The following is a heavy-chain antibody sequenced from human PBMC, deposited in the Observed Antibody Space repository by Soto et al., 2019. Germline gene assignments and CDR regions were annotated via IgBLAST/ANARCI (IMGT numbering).Heavy chain of an antibody. CDR3: ARDFCGGDCSDDYYYYAMDV. CDR2: VFYNGST. CDR1: GGSVSSGSYY. Sequence: SETLSLTCIVSGGSVSSGSYYWSWIRQPPGKGLEWIGYVFYNGSTNYNPSLRSRVSISVDASKNQFSLKLRSLTAADTAVYYCARDFCGGDCSDDYYYYAMDVWGQGTTVTVSS. D-gene: IGHD2-21*02. J-gene: IGHJ6*02. V-gene: IGHV4-61*01.